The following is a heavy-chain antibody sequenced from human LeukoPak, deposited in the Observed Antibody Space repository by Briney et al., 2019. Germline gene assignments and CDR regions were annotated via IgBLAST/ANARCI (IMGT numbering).Heavy chain of an antibody. CDR3: ARDLGGYGDYGTNFDY. CDR2: ISSSSSYI. J-gene: IGHJ4*02. D-gene: IGHD4-17*01. CDR1: GFTFSNYG. V-gene: IGHV3-21*01. Sequence: PGGSLRLSCAASGFTFSNYGMNWVRQAPGKGLEWVSAISSSSSYIYYADSVKGRLTISRHNAKRSLYLQMNSLRAEDTAVYYCARDLGGYGDYGTNFDYWGQGTQVTVSS.